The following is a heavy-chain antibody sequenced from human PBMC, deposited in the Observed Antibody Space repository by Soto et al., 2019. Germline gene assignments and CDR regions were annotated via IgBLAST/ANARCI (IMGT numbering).Heavy chain of an antibody. D-gene: IGHD3-16*01. Sequence: VQLVQSGGGPVKPGGSLRLSCAASGFIFSDFQLNWVRQAPGRGLEWLSSITGTSAFTHYAGSIEGRFTISRDNPNNLLFLQMDNLRPEDTAVYYRARDNLAFQGAFDLWGQGTLVTVSS. J-gene: IGHJ4*02. V-gene: IGHV3-21*02. CDR3: ARDNLAFQGAFDL. CDR1: GFIFSDFQ. CDR2: ITGTSAFT.